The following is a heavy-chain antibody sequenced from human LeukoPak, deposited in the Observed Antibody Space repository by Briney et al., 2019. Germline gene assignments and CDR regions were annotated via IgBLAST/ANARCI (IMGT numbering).Heavy chain of an antibody. V-gene: IGHV3-48*03. D-gene: IGHD3-10*02. CDR2: ISSSGSTI. CDR1: GFTFDDYG. Sequence: GGSLRLSCAASGFTFDDYGMNWVRQAPGEGLEWVSYISSSGSTIYYADSVKGRFTISRDKAKNSLYLQMNSLRAEDTAVYYCAELGITMIGGVWGKGATVTISS. J-gene: IGHJ6*04. CDR3: AELGITMIGGV.